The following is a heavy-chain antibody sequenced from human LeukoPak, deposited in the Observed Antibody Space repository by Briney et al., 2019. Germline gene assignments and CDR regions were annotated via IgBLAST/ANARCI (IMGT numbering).Heavy chain of an antibody. CDR1: GFTFSSYA. D-gene: IGHD4-17*01. J-gene: IGHJ4*02. Sequence: SGGSLRLSCAASGFTFSSYAMSWVRKAPGKGLEWVSAFSGSGGSTYYADSVEGRFTLPRDNSKNTLYLQMNSLRAEDTAVYYCAKGIRSAPECGDYGGGFDYWGQGTLVTVSS. CDR2: FSGSGGST. CDR3: AKGIRSAPECGDYGGGFDY. V-gene: IGHV3-23*01.